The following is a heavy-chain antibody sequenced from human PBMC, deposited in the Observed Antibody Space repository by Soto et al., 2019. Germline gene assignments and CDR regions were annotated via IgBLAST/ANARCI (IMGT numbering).Heavy chain of an antibody. CDR2: MNPNSGNT. V-gene: IGHV1-8*01. CDR1: GYTFTSYD. J-gene: IGHJ4*02. Sequence: QVQLVQSGAEVKKPGASVKVSCKASGYTFTSYDIHWVRQATGQGLEWMGWMNPNSGNTGYAEKLQGRVTMTRNTSINTAYMELSSLRYEDTDVYFCAREVGSRRLDYWGQGTLVTVSS. D-gene: IGHD1-26*01. CDR3: AREVGSRRLDY.